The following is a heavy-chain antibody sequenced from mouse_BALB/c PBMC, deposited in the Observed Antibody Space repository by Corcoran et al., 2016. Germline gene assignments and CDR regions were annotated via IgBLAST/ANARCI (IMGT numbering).Heavy chain of an antibody. V-gene: IGHV14-3*02. CDR2: IDPANGNT. CDR1: GFNIKDTY. J-gene: IGHJ4*01. CDR3: ARSRADAMED. Sequence: EVQLQQSGAELVKPGASVKLSCTASGFNIKDTYMHWVKQRPEQGLEWIGRIDPANGNTKYDPNFQGKATITADTSSNTAYLQLSSLTSEDTAVYYCARSRADAMEDWGQGTSVTVSS. D-gene: IGHD3-1*01.